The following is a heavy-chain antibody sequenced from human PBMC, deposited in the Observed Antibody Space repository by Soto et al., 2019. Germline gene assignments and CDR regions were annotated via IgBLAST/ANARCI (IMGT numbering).Heavy chain of an antibody. V-gene: IGHV4-39*01. D-gene: IGHD2-15*01. CDR2: IYYSGST. Sequence: QLQLQESGPGLVKPSETLSLTCTVSGGSISSSSYYWGWIRQPPGKGLEWIGSIYYSGSTYYHPSLKSRDTITVDTSKNQFSLKLSSVTAADTAVYYCARQGDIVVVVAATPLWFDPWGQGTLVTVSS. CDR1: GGSISSSSYY. CDR3: ARQGDIVVVVAATPLWFDP. J-gene: IGHJ5*02.